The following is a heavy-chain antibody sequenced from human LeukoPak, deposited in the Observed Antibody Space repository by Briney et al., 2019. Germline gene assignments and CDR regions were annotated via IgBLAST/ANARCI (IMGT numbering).Heavy chain of an antibody. Sequence: HGESLKISCKGSGYSFTSYWIGWVCQMPGKGLEWMGIIYPGDSDTRYSPSFQGQVTISADKSFSTAYLQWSSLKASDTAMYYCARRVGSGSYYSVRGWFDPWGQGTLVTVSS. V-gene: IGHV5-51*01. J-gene: IGHJ5*02. CDR1: GYSFTSYW. D-gene: IGHD3-10*01. CDR3: ARRVGSGSYYSVRGWFDP. CDR2: IYPGDSDT.